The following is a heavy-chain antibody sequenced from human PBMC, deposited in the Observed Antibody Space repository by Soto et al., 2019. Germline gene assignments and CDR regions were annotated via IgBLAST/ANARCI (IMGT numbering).Heavy chain of an antibody. Sequence: SETLSLTCTVSGGSISSGGYYWSWIRQHPGKGLEWIGYTYYSGSTYYNPSLKSRVTISVDTSKNQFSLKLSSVTAADTAVYYCERELWSGFGMDVWGQGTTVTVSS. J-gene: IGHJ6*02. D-gene: IGHD3-3*01. CDR2: TYYSGST. CDR3: ERELWSGFGMDV. V-gene: IGHV4-31*03. CDR1: GGSISSGGYY.